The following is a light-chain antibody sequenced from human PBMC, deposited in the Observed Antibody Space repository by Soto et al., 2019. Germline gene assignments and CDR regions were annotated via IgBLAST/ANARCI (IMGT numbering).Light chain of an antibody. CDR3: QQYGSSPPIT. Sequence: EMVLTQSPGTLSLSPGERATLSCRASQSVSSSYLAWYQQKPGQAPRLLIYGASSSATGIPDRFSGSGSETDFTLNISRLEPEDFAVYYCQQYGSSPPITFGQGTRLEIK. V-gene: IGKV3-20*01. CDR1: QSVSSSY. J-gene: IGKJ5*01. CDR2: GAS.